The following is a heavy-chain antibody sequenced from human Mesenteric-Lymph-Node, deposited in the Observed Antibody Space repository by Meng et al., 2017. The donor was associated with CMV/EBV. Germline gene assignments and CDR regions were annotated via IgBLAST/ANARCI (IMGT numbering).Heavy chain of an antibody. CDR2: INSDGSNT. Sequence: GESLKISCAASGFTFSTSAMSWVRQAPGKGLVWVSRINSDGSNTDYADSVKGRFTISRDNSKNTLYVQMNSLRAEDTAVYYCAKVEGYSPRDAFDIWGQGTMVTVSS. J-gene: IGHJ3*02. CDR1: GFTFSTSA. CDR3: AKVEGYSPRDAFDI. V-gene: IGHV3-23*01. D-gene: IGHD5-18*01.